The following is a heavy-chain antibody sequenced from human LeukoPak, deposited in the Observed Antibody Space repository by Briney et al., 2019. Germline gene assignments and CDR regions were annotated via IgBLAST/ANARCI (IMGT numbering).Heavy chain of an antibody. CDR3: ARDSKMGLDY. CDR1: GFTFSSYE. CDR2: ISSSGSTI. V-gene: IGHV3-48*03. D-gene: IGHD5-24*01. J-gene: IGHJ4*02. Sequence: GGSLRLSRAASGFTFSSYEMNWVRQAPGKGLEWVSYISSSGSTIYYADSVKGRFTISRDNAKNSLYLQMNSLRAEDTAVYYCARDSKMGLDYWGQGTLVTVSS.